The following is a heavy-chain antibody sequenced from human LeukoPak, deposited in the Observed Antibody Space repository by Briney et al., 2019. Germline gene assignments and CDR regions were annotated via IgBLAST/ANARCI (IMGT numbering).Heavy chain of an antibody. Sequence: GGSLRLSCAASRFTVSSNYMTWVRQAPGKGLEWVSVIYSGGNTYYADSVKGRFTISRDNSKNTLYLQMNSLRAEDTAVYYCATMTTAIDAFDIWGQGTMVTVSS. CDR3: ATMTTAIDAFDI. V-gene: IGHV3-66*01. CDR1: RFTVSSNY. D-gene: IGHD4-17*01. CDR2: IYSGGNT. J-gene: IGHJ3*02.